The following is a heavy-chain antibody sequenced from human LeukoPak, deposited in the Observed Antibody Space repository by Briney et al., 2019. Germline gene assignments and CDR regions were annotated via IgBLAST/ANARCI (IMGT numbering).Heavy chain of an antibody. CDR1: GFTFSTYA. CDR2: ISDSGVRP. J-gene: IGHJ4*02. CDR3: ASGSYYEDYFDY. Sequence: GGSLRLSCAASGFTFSTYAMSWVRQAPGKGLEWVSGISDSGVRPHYADSVKGRFTISRDNSKNTLYLQMNSLRAEDTAVYHCASGSYYEDYFDYWGQGILVTVSS. V-gene: IGHV3-23*01. D-gene: IGHD1-26*01.